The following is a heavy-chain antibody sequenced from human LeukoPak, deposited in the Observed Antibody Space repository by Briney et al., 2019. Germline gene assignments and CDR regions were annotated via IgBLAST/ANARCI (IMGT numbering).Heavy chain of an antibody. J-gene: IGHJ6*02. D-gene: IGHD1-14*01. CDR2: INHSGST. Sequence: PSETLSLTCAVYGGSFSGYYWSWIRQAPGKGLEWIGEINHSGSTNYNPSLKSRVTISVDTSKNQFSLKLSSVTAADTAVYYCARGPSTALYYYYYGMDVWGQGTTVTVSS. CDR3: ARGPSTALYYYYYGMDV. CDR1: GGSFSGYY. V-gene: IGHV4-34*01.